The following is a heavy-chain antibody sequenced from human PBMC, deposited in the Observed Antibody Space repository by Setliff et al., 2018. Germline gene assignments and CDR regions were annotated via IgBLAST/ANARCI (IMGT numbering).Heavy chain of an antibody. CDR2: ISSSSSTI. CDR3: ARVYSGYDPNHYFDY. J-gene: IGHJ4*02. CDR1: GFTFSSYS. D-gene: IGHD5-12*01. Sequence: GGSLRLSCAASGFTFSSYSMNWVRQAPGKGLEWVSYISSSSSTIYYADSVKGRFTISRDNAKNSLYLQMNSLRAEDTAVYYCARVYSGYDPNHYFDYWGQGTLVTVSS. V-gene: IGHV3-48*01.